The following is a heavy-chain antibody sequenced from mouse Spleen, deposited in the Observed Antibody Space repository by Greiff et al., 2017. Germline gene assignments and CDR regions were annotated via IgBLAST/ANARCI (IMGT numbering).Heavy chain of an antibody. J-gene: IGHJ3*01. V-gene: IGHV2-5-1*01. CDR2: IWRGGST. CDR1: GFSLTSYG. D-gene: IGHD2-4*01. Sequence: QVQLQQSGPSLVQPSQSLSITCTVSGFSLTSYGVHWVRQSPGKGLEWLGVIWRGGSTDYNAAFMSRLSITKDNSKSQVFFKMYSLQADDTAIYYCAKRDGDYDGGFAYWGQGTLVTVSA. CDR3: AKRDGDYDGGFAY.